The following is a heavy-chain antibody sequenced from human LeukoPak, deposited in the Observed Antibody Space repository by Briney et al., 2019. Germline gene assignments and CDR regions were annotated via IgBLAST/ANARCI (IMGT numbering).Heavy chain of an antibody. CDR3: ARGGLLWFGELLGYFDY. D-gene: IGHD3-10*01. Sequence: ASVKVSCKASGYTFTSYAMHWVRQAPGQRLEWMGWINAGNGNTKYSQKFQGRVTITRDTSASTAYMELSSLRSDTAVYYCARGGLLWFGELLGYFDYWGREPWSPSPQ. J-gene: IGHJ4*02. CDR2: INAGNGNT. V-gene: IGHV1-3*01. CDR1: GYTFTSYA.